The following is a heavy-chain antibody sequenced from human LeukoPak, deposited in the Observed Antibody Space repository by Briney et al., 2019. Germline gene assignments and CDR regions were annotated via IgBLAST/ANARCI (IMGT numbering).Heavy chain of an antibody. CDR1: GFAFSSYW. CDR2: VNRDGRDT. Sequence: PGGSLRLSCAASGFAFSSYWMHWVRQAPGKGLVSVSGVNRDGRDTRYAGSVKGRFTISRDNAKSTLYLQMNSLRAEDTAVYYCARDESQEMVTIRGFDCWGQGTLVTVSS. D-gene: IGHD5-24*01. CDR3: ARDESQEMVTIRGFDC. V-gene: IGHV3-74*01. J-gene: IGHJ4*02.